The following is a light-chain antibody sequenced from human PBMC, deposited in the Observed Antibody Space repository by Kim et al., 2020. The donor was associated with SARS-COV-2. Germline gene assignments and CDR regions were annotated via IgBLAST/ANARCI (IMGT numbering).Light chain of an antibody. V-gene: IGKV1-39*01. CDR1: QRIASY. CDR2: GAS. J-gene: IGKJ1*01. CDR3: QQTYTSWT. Sequence: SASVGERVPSTCRASQRIASYLHWYQQKPGKAPNLLIYGASSVQSGVPSRFSGSGSGTDFTLTISSLHPEDFATYYCQQTYTSWTFGPGTKVEIK.